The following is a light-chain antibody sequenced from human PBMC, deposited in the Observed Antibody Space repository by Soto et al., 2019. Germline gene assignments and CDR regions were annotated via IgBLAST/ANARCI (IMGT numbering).Light chain of an antibody. CDR2: DAS. Sequence: DIQMTQSPSSLSASVGDRITITCQASQDISNRLNWYHQKPGKAPNLLIYDASNLAAGVPSGFSGSGSGTAFTFTISSLQPEDVATYYCQQYDSLTPLFTFGPGTKV. V-gene: IGKV1-33*01. J-gene: IGKJ3*01. CDR3: QQYDSLTPLFT. CDR1: QDISNR.